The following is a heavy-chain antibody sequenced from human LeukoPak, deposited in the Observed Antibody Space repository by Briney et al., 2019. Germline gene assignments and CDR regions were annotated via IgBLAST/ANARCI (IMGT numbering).Heavy chain of an antibody. CDR3: ARGTTYYYDSSCYSRKAGYSYYYNMDV. CDR1: GGTFSSYA. J-gene: IGHJ6*03. V-gene: IGHV1-69*06. Sequence: ASVKVSCKAPGGTFSSYAISWVRQAPGQGLGWMGGIIPIFGTANYAQKFQGRVTITADKSTITAYMELSSLRSEDTAVYYCARGTTYYYDSSCYSRKAGYSYYYNMDVWGKGTTVTVSS. CDR2: IIPIFGTA. D-gene: IGHD3-22*01.